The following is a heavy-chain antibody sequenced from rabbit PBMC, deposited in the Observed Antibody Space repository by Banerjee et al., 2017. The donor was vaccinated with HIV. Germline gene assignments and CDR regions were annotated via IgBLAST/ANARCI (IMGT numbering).Heavy chain of an antibody. D-gene: IGHD6-1*01. CDR2: IYAGSSGST. CDR3: ARDYYTDGYAGYPQYYFNL. V-gene: IGHV1S45*01. Sequence: QEQLEESGGDLVKPEGSLTLTCTASGFSFSSSYWICWVRQAPGKGLEWIACIYAGSSGSTYYASWAKGRFTISKTSSTTVTLQMTSLTAADTATYFCARDYYTDGYAGYPQYYFNLWGQGTLVTVS. J-gene: IGHJ4*01. CDR1: GFSFSSSYW.